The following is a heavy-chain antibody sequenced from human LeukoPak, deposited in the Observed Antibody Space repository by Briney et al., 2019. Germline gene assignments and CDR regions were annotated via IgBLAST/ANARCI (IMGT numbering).Heavy chain of an antibody. CDR1: EYTFTCYY. V-gene: IGHV1-2*02. D-gene: IGHD2-2*01. CDR3: ARIRYCGGISCYYIDY. J-gene: IGHJ4*02. Sequence: GASVKVSCKASEYTFTCYYIHWVRQAPGQGLAWMGWIDPNTGDSNYVQKFQGRVTMTRDTSISTAYMALSRLRSDDTAFYYCARIRYCGGISCYYIDYWGQGTLVTVSA. CDR2: IDPNTGDS.